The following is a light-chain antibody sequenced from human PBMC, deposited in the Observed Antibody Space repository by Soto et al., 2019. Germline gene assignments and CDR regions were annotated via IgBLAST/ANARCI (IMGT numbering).Light chain of an antibody. CDR1: QSISGW. CDR2: AAS. J-gene: IGKJ1*01. Sequence: DIKMTQSPSTLSASAGDTVTITRRASQSISGWLAWYQQKPGKAPKLLIYAASNWESGVPSRFSGSGFGTEFTLTISSLQPDDFATYYCQQYDTSSPWTFGQGTKV. CDR3: QQYDTSSPWT. V-gene: IGKV1-5*01.